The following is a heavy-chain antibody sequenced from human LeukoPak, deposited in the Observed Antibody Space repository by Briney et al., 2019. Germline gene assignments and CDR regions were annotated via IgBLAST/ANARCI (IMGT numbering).Heavy chain of an antibody. CDR2: ISSSSSYI. J-gene: IGHJ4*02. V-gene: IGHV3-21*01. CDR3: ARNYDSTFDFDY. CDR1: GFTFDDYA. D-gene: IGHD3-22*01. Sequence: GRSLRLSCAASGFTFDDYAMHWVRQAPGKGLEWVSGISSSSSYIYYADSVKGRFTISRDNAKNSLYLQMNSLRAEDTAVYYCARNYDSTFDFDYWGQGTLVTVSS.